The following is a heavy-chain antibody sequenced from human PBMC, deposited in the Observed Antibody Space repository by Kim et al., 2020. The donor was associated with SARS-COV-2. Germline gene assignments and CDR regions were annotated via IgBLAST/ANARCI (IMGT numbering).Heavy chain of an antibody. V-gene: IGHV3-30*02. J-gene: IGHJ4*02. CDR2: IWYDGSNI. Sequence: GGSLRLSCAASGFSSHNYAIHWVRQAPGKGLEWVAVIWYDGSNIYYGDSVKGRSTISRDASKNAVYLQMNSLTTEDTAVYYCAKESEVASAWADPDYWGQGTRVTVSS. CDR3: AKESEVASAWADPDY. CDR1: GFSSHNYA. D-gene: IGHD6-19*01.